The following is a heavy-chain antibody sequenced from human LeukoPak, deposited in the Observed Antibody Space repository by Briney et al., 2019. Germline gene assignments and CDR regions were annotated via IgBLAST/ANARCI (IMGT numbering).Heavy chain of an antibody. CDR1: GFTFSSYW. CDR2: INWNGGST. D-gene: IGHD6-13*01. Sequence: GGSLRLSCAASGFTFSSYWMSWVRQAPGKGLEWVSGINWNGGSTGYADSVKGRFTISRDNAKNSLYLQMNSLRAEDTALYYCARDVGYSSSWYFDYWGQGTLVTVSS. CDR3: ARDVGYSSSWYFDY. J-gene: IGHJ4*02. V-gene: IGHV3-20*04.